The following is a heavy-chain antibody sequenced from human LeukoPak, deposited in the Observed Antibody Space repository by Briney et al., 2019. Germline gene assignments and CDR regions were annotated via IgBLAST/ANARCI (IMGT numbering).Heavy chain of an antibody. CDR1: GYTFTSYY. D-gene: IGHD6-13*01. Sequence: GASVTVSCKASGYTFTSYYMHWVRQAPGQGLEWMGIINHSGGSTSYAQKFQGRVTMTRDTSTSTVYMELSSLRSEDTAVYYCASRGEAAAGTHDYWGQGTLVTVSS. V-gene: IGHV1-46*03. J-gene: IGHJ4*02. CDR3: ASRGEAAAGTHDY. CDR2: INHSGGST.